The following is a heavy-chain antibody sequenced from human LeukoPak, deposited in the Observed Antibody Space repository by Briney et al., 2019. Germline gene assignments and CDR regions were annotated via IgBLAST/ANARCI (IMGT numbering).Heavy chain of an antibody. V-gene: IGHV4-34*01. Sequence: PSETLSLTCAVYGGSFSGYYWSWIRQPPGKGLEWIGEINHSGSTNYNPSLKSRVTISVDTSKNQFSLKLSSVTAADTAVYYCARSRRRVYYFDYWGQGTLVTVSS. CDR2: INHSGST. J-gene: IGHJ4*02. D-gene: IGHD2-8*01. CDR1: GGSFSGYY. CDR3: ARSRRRVYYFDY.